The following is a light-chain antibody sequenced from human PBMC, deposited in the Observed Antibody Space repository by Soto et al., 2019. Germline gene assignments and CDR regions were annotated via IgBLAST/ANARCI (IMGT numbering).Light chain of an antibody. CDR2: DVS. Sequence: QSALTQPASVSGSPGQSITISCTGTSSDVGGYNYVSCYQQHPGKAPKLMTYDVSNRPSGVSNRFSGSNSGNTASLTISGLQAEDEADYYCSSYTSSSTPYVFGTGTKVTVL. CDR3: SSYTSSSTPYV. V-gene: IGLV2-14*01. CDR1: SSDVGGYNY. J-gene: IGLJ1*01.